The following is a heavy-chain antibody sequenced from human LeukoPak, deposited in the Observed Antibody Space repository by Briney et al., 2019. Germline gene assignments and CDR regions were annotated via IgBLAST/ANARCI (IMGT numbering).Heavy chain of an antibody. CDR2: IFYSGST. CDR1: GGSISGYY. CDR3: ASYRWAVRGGTNWFDP. V-gene: IGHV4-59*08. Sequence: SETLSLTCTVSGGSISGYYWSWLRQPPGKGLEWIGYIFYSGSTNYNPSLKSRVTISLDTSKNQFSLKLSSVTAADTAVYYCASYRWAVRGGTNWFDPWGQGALVTVSS. D-gene: IGHD3-10*01. J-gene: IGHJ5*02.